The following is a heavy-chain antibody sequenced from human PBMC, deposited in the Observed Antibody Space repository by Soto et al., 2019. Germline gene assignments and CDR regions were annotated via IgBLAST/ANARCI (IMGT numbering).Heavy chain of an antibody. CDR2: ISSSSGYT. V-gene: IGHV3-11*06. Sequence: GGSLRLSCAASGFTFSDYYMSWIRQAPGKGLEWVSYISSSSGYTNYADSVKGRFTISRDDAKNSLYLQMNSLRAEDTAVYYCAKEYGRLDYWGQGTLVTVSS. CDR1: GFTFSDYY. J-gene: IGHJ4*02. CDR3: AKEYGRLDY. D-gene: IGHD4-17*01.